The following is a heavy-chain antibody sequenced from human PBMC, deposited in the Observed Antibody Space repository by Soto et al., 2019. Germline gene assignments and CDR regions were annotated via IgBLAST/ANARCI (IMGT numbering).Heavy chain of an antibody. V-gene: IGHV4-34*01. CDR2: INHSGST. D-gene: IGHD4-17*01. J-gene: IGHJ4*02. CDR3: ARGRGAVTPSGVDY. Sequence: QVQLQQWGAGLLKPSETLSLTCAVYGGSFSGYYWSWIRQPPGKGLEWIGEINHSGSTNYNPSLKSRVTISVDTSKNQFSLKLSSVTAADTAVYYCARGRGAVTPSGVDYWGQGTLVTVSS. CDR1: GGSFSGYY.